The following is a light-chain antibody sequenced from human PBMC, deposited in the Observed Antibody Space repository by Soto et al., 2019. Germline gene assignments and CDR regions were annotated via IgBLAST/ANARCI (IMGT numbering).Light chain of an antibody. CDR3: QQYNSYST. CDR1: QSIRSW. Sequence: DIQMTQSRSTVSASVGDRVTITCRASQSIRSWLAWYQQKPGKAPKLLIYDASTLESGVPSRFSGSGSGTEFTLTISSLQPDDFATYYCQQYNSYSTFGQGTKVDIK. CDR2: DAS. J-gene: IGKJ1*01. V-gene: IGKV1-5*01.